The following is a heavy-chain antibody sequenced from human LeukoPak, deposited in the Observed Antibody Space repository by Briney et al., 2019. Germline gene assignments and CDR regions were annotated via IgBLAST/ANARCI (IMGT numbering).Heavy chain of an antibody. CDR1: GYTFTSYD. CDR3: ARDEVVAAPNYFGMVV. V-gene: IGHV1-8*01. J-gene: IGHJ6*02. Sequence: ASVKASCKASGYTFTSYDVNWVRQATGQGREWMGWMNPNSGNTGLAQKFQGRVTLTRDTSLSTAYMELSNLRSDDTAVYYCARDEVVAAPNYFGMVVWGQGTTVSVSS. D-gene: IGHD2-15*01. CDR2: MNPNSGNT.